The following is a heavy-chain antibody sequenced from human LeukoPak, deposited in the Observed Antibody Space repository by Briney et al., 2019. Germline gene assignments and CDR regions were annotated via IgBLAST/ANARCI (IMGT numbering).Heavy chain of an antibody. D-gene: IGHD2-15*01. CDR1: GGSFSGYY. Sequence: SETLSLTCAVYGGSFSGYYWSWIRQPPGKGLEWIGEINHSGSTNYNPSLKSRVTISVDTSKNQFSLQLSSVTAADTAVCYCAGRVAEYFQHWGQGTPVSVSS. J-gene: IGHJ1*01. V-gene: IGHV4-34*01. CDR2: INHSGST. CDR3: AGRVAEYFQH.